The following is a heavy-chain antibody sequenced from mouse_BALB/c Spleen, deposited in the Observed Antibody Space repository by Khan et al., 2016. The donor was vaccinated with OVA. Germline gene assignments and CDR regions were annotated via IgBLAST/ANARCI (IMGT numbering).Heavy chain of an antibody. V-gene: IGHV1-87*01. Sequence: QVQLQQSGAELARPGASVKLSCKASGYTFTSYWMQWVKQRPGQGLEWIGAIYPGDGDTRYTQKLKGKATLTADKSSSTAFMQLNSLASEDSAFYYCARGGYDLWCYFDVWGPGTTVTVSS. D-gene: IGHD2-2*01. J-gene: IGHJ1*01. CDR3: ARGGYDLWCYFDV. CDR1: GYTFTSYW. CDR2: IYPGDGDT.